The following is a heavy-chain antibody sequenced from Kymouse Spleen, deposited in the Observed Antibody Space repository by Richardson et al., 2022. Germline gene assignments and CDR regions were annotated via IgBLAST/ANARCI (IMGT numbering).Heavy chain of an antibody. CDR2: IWYDGSNK. D-gene: IGHD2-15*01. Sequence: QVQLVESGGGVVQPGRSLRLSCAASGFTFSSYGMHWVRQAPGKGLEWVAVIWYDGSNKYYADSVKGRFTISRDNSKNTLYLQMNSLRAEDTAVYYCARGRGSGGSCYFDYWGQGTLVTVSS. CDR1: GFTFSSYG. CDR3: ARGRGSGGSCYFDY. V-gene: IGHV3-33*01. J-gene: IGHJ4*02.